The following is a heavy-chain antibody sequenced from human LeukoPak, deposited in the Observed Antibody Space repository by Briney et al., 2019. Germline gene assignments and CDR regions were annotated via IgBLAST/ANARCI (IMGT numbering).Heavy chain of an antibody. J-gene: IGHJ3*02. V-gene: IGHV4-34*01. D-gene: IGHD2-2*01. Sequence: SETLSLTCAVYGGSFSGYYWSWLRQPPGKGREWIGEINHSGSTNYNPSLKSRVTISVDTSKNQFSLKLSSVTAADTAVYYCARNGRGYCSSTSCYGRIGAFDIWGQGTMVTVSS. CDR3: ARNGRGYCSSTSCYGRIGAFDI. CDR2: INHSGST. CDR1: GGSFSGYY.